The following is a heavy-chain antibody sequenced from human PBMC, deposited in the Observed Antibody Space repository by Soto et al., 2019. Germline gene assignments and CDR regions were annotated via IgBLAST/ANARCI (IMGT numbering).Heavy chain of an antibody. CDR2: IYWDDDK. D-gene: IGHD3-3*01. Sequence: QITLNESGPTQVKPRQTLTLTCTFSGFSLTTSGVGVGWIRQSPGKAPEWLALIYWDDDKRYSPSLKSRLTITKAPSKNQVVLTMADLDPADTATYYCAHRVLRTVFGLVTTTAIYFDFWGQGPPVAVSS. CDR1: GFSLTTSGVG. J-gene: IGHJ4*02. V-gene: IGHV2-5*02. CDR3: AHRVLRTVFGLVTTTAIYFDF.